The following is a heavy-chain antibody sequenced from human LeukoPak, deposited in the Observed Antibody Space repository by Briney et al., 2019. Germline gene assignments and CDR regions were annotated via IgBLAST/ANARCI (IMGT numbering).Heavy chain of an antibody. CDR1: GYTFTGYY. J-gene: IGHJ5*02. V-gene: IGHV1-2*02. Sequence: GASVKVSCKASGYTFTGYYMHWVRQAPGQGLEWMGWINPNSGGTNSAQKFQGRVTMTRDTSISTAYMELSRLRSDDTAVYYCARSIIAVASNWFDPWGQGTLVTVSS. CDR2: INPNSGGT. CDR3: ARSIIAVASNWFDP. D-gene: IGHD6-19*01.